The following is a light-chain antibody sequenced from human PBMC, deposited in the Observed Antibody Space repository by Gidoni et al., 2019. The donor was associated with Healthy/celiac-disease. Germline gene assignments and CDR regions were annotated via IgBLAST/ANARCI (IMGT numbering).Light chain of an antibody. CDR2: DAS. Sequence: EIVLTQSPATLSLSPGERATLSCRASQRVSSYLDWYQQKPGQAPRVLIYDASNRATGIPARFSGSGSGTDFTLTISSLEPEDFAVYYCQQRSNWPPLTFGGGTKVEIK. CDR1: QRVSSY. CDR3: QQRSNWPPLT. V-gene: IGKV3-11*01. J-gene: IGKJ4*01.